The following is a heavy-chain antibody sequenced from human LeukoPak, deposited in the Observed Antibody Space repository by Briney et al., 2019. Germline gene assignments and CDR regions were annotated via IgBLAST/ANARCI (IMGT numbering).Heavy chain of an antibody. CDR1: GYTFTGYY. D-gene: IGHD2-8*01. V-gene: IGHV1-2*06. J-gene: IGHJ5*02. Sequence: ASVKVSSKASGYTFTGYYMHWVRQAPGQGLEWMGRINPNSGGTNYAQKFQGRVTMTRDTSISTAYMELSRLRSDDTAVYYCARGGVLMVYAESWFDPWGQGTLVTVSS. CDR2: INPNSGGT. CDR3: ARGGVLMVYAESWFDP.